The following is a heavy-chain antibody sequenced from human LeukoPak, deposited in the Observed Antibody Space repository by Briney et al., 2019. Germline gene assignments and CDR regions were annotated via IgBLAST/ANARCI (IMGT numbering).Heavy chain of an antibody. V-gene: IGHV4-59*05. D-gene: IGHD3-22*01. Sequence: SETLSLTCTVSGGSIRSYYWSWIRQPPGKGLEWIGSIYYSGSTYYNPSLKSRVTISVDTSKNQFSLKLSSVTAADTAVYYCARDWDSSGTYFDYWGQGTLVTVSS. CDR2: IYYSGST. CDR1: GGSIRSYY. J-gene: IGHJ4*02. CDR3: ARDWDSSGTYFDY.